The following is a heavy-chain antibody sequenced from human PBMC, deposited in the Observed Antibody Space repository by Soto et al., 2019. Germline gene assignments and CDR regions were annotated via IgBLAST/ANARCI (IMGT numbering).Heavy chain of an antibody. CDR1: GFTFSSYG. CDR3: AKDALVGAKLNWSDP. CDR2: ISYDGSNK. J-gene: IGHJ5*02. Sequence: GGSLRLSCAASGFTFSSYGMHWVRQAPGKGLEWVAVISYDGSNKYYADSVKGRFTISRDNSKNTLYLQMNSLRAEDTVVYYCAKDALVGAKLNWSDPWGKGTLVTVS. D-gene: IGHD1-26*01. V-gene: IGHV3-30*18.